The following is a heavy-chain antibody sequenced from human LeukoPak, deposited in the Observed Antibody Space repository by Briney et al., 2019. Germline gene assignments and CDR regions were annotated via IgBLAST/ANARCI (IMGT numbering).Heavy chain of an antibody. V-gene: IGHV3-23*01. CDR1: EFTFSSYA. D-gene: IGHD2-2*01. J-gene: IGHJ4*02. CDR3: AKDPGVVPAHYFDY. CDR2: ISGSGGST. Sequence: GGSLRLSCAASEFTFSSYAMSWVRQAPGKGLEWVSAISGSGGSTYYADSVKGRFTISRDNSKNTLSLQMNSLRAEDTAVYYCAKDPGVVPAHYFDYWGQGILVTVSS.